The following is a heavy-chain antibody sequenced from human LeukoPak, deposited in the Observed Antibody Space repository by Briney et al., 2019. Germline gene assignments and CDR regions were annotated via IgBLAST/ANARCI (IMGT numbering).Heavy chain of an antibody. CDR1: GGSISSYY. CDR2: IYYRGST. Sequence: PSETLSLTCTVSGGSISSYYWSWVRQPPGKGLEWIGYIYYRGSTNYNPSLKSRVTISVDTSKNQFSLKLSSVTAADTAVYYCASLQESRGYWGQGTLVTVSS. J-gene: IGHJ4*02. CDR3: ASLQESRGY. V-gene: IGHV4-59*08.